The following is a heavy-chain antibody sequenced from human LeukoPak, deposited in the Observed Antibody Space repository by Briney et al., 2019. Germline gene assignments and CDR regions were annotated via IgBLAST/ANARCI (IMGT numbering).Heavy chain of an antibody. V-gene: IGHV3-11*01. CDR2: ISSSGSTI. CDR1: GFTFSDYY. J-gene: IGHJ4*02. Sequence: GGSLRLSCAASGFTFSDYYMSWIRQAPGKGLEWVSYISSSGSTIYYADSVKGRFTISRDNAKNSLHLQMNSLRAEDTAVYYCARVRGYDFWSGYFDYWGQGTLVTVSS. D-gene: IGHD3-3*01. CDR3: ARVRGYDFWSGYFDY.